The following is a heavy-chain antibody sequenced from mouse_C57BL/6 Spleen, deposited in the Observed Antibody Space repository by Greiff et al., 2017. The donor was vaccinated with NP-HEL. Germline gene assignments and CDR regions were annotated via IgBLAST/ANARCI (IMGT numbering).Heavy chain of an antibody. J-gene: IGHJ2*01. D-gene: IGHD1-1*01. CDR3: ARDCGSSLFDY. V-gene: IGHV5-4*01. Sequence: EVMLVESGGGLVKPGGSLKLSCAASGFTFSSYAMSWVRQTPEKRLEWVATISDGGSYTYYPDNVKGRFTISRDNAKNNLYLQMSHLKSEDTAMYYCARDCGSSLFDYWGQGTTLTVSS. CDR2: ISDGGSYT. CDR1: GFTFSSYA.